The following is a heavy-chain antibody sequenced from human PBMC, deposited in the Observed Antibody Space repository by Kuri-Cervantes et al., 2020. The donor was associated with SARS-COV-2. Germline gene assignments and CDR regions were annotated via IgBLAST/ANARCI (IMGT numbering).Heavy chain of an antibody. CDR1: GFTFSSYW. Sequence: GGSLRLSCAASGFTFSSYWMSWVRQAPGKGLEWVANIKQDGSEKYYVDSVKGRFTISRDNSKNTLYLQMNSLRAEDTAVYYCASFKEAAGTDSKYYYYGMDVWGQGTTVTVSS. V-gene: IGHV3-7*01. D-gene: IGHD6-13*01. CDR3: ASFKEAAGTDSKYYYYGMDV. CDR2: IKQDGSEK. J-gene: IGHJ6*02.